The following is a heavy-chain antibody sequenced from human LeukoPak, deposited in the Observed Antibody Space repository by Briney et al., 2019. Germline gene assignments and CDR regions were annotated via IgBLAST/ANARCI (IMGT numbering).Heavy chain of an antibody. CDR1: GFTFSSYA. V-gene: IGHV3-23*01. D-gene: IGHD3-9*01. CDR3: AKDDYDILTGFPPGGYY. Sequence: PGGSLRLSCAASGFTFSSYAMSCVRQAPGKGLEWVSAISGSGGSTYYADSVKGRFTISRDNSKNTLYLQMNSLRAEDTAVYYCAKDDYDILTGFPPGGYYWGQGTLVTVSS. J-gene: IGHJ4*02. CDR2: ISGSGGST.